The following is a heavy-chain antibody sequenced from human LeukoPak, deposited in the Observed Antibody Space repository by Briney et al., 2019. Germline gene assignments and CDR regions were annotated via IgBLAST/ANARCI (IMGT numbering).Heavy chain of an antibody. CDR3: ARAVGYYDSSGIASDI. CDR1: GGSISSYY. V-gene: IGHV4-59*01. J-gene: IGHJ3*02. D-gene: IGHD3-22*01. CDR2: IYYSGST. Sequence: SETLSLTCTVSGGSISSYYWSWIRQPPGKGLEWIGYIYYSGSTNYNPSLKSRVTISVDTSKNQFSLKLSSVTAADTAVYYCARAVGYYDSSGIASDIWGQGTMVTVSS.